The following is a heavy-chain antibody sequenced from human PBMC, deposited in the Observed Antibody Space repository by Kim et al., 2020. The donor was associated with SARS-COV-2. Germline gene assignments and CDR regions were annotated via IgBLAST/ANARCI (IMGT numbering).Heavy chain of an antibody. Sequence: GGSLRLSCAASGFTFISYGMNWVRPAPGKGLEWVAVIRNDGSTKYYADSVKGRFTLSRDNSKNTLYLQMNSMRDEDTAVYYCARDTNYYDSIAYRNYAF. D-gene: IGHD3-22*01. CDR2: IRNDGSTK. J-gene: IGHJ3*01. CDR1: GFTFISYG. CDR3: ARDTNYYDSIAYRNYAF. V-gene: IGHV3-33*01.